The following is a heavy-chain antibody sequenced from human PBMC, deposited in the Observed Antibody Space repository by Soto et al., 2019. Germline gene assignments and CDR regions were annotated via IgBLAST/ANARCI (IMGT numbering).Heavy chain of an antibody. J-gene: IGHJ3*02. D-gene: IGHD5-12*01. CDR3: ARALDNVNIVATIWGGAFDI. V-gene: IGHV3-9*01. Sequence: GGSLRLSCAASGFTFDDYAMHWVRQAPGKGLEWVSGISWNSGSIGYADSVKGRFTISRDNAKNSLYLQMNSLRAEDTALYYCARALDNVNIVATIWGGAFDIWGQGTVVTVSS. CDR2: ISWNSGSI. CDR1: GFTFDDYA.